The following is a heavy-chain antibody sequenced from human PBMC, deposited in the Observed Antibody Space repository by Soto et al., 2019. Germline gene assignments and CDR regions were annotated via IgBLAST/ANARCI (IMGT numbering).Heavy chain of an antibody. CDR2: IYYSGST. V-gene: IGHV4-31*03. CDR3: AREGIATWVGGMDV. D-gene: IGHD6-13*01. J-gene: IGHJ6*02. CDR1: GGSISSGGYY. Sequence: QVQLQESGPGLVKPSQTLSLTCTVSGGSISSGGYYWSWIRQHPGKGLEWIGYIYYSGSTYYNPSLKSRVTISVDTSKNQFSLKLSSVSAADTAVYYCAREGIATWVGGMDVWGQGTTVTVSS.